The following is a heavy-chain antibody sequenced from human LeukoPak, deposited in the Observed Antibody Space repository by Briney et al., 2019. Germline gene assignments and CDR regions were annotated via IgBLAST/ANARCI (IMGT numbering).Heavy chain of an antibody. CDR2: ISSSSSYI. J-gene: IGHJ4*02. Sequence: GGSLRLSCAASGFTFSSYSMKWVRQAPGKGLEWVSSISSSSSYIYYADSVKGRFTISRDNAKNSLYLQMNSLRAEDTAVYYCARDRRLTGYYRPFDYWGQGTLVTVSS. CDR3: ARDRRLTGYYRPFDY. CDR1: GFTFSSYS. D-gene: IGHD3-9*01. V-gene: IGHV3-21*01.